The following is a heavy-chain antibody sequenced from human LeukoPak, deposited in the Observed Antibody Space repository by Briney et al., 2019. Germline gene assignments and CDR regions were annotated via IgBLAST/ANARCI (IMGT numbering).Heavy chain of an antibody. J-gene: IGHJ5*02. D-gene: IGHD3-3*01. CDR1: GYTFTGYY. Sequence: GASVKVSCKASGYTFTGYYMHWVRQAPGQGLEWMGWINPNSGGTNYAQKFQGRVTMTRGTSISTAYMELSRLRSDDTAVYYCARDGISNFWSGYLSDPWGQGTLVTVSS. CDR2: INPNSGGT. CDR3: ARDGISNFWSGYLSDP. V-gene: IGHV1-2*02.